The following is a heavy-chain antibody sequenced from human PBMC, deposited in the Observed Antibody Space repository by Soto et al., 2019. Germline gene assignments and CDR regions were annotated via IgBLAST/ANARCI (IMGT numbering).Heavy chain of an antibody. J-gene: IGHJ5*02. V-gene: IGHV1-18*01. CDR2: ISTYNGNT. CDR3: ARLHSSGWRDNWFDP. Sequence: ASVKVSCKASGYTFTSYGISWVRQAPGPGLEWMGWISTYNGNTNYAQKLQGRVTMTTDTSTSTAYMELRSLRSDDTAVYYCARLHSSGWRDNWFDPWGQGTLVTVSS. CDR1: GYTFTSYG. D-gene: IGHD6-19*01.